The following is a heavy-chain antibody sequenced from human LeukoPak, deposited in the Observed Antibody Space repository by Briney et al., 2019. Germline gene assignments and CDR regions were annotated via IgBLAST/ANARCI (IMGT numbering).Heavy chain of an antibody. Sequence: KPSETLSLTCAVYGGSFSGYYWSWIRQPPGKGLEWIGEINHSGSTNYNPSLKSRVTISVDTSKNQFSLKLSSVTAADTAVYYCARWGGSVPAALNGYNWFDPWGQGTLVTVSS. CDR2: INHSGST. CDR1: GGSFSGYY. V-gene: IGHV4-34*01. J-gene: IGHJ5*02. CDR3: ARWGGSVPAALNGYNWFDP. D-gene: IGHD2-2*01.